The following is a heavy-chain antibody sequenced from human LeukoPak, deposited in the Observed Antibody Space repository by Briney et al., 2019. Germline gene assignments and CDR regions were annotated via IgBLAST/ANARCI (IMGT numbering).Heavy chain of an antibody. Sequence: SETLSLTCAVYGGSFSGYYWSWIRQPPGKGLEWIGEINHSGSTNYNPSLKSRVTISVDTSKNQFSLKLSSVTAADTAVYYCARDTSRYGDYGDWGQGTLVTVSS. J-gene: IGHJ4*02. D-gene: IGHD4-17*01. CDR3: ARDTSRYGDYGD. CDR2: INHSGST. V-gene: IGHV4-34*01. CDR1: GGSFSGYY.